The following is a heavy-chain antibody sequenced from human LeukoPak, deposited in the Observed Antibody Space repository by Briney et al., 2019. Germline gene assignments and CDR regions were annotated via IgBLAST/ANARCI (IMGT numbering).Heavy chain of an antibody. CDR1: GGSISSCY. CDR2: IYCSGST. Sequence: SETLSLTCTVSGGSISSCYWSWIRQPPGKGLEWIGYIYCSGSTNYNPSLKSRVTISVDTSKNQFSLKLSSVTAADTAVYYCARGVSYYDSSGYYNEYFQHWGQGTLVTVSS. CDR3: ARGVSYYDSSGYYNEYFQH. J-gene: IGHJ1*01. D-gene: IGHD3-22*01. V-gene: IGHV4-59*08.